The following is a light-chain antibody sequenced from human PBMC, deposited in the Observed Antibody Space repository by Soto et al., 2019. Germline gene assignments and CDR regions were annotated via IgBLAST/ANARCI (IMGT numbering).Light chain of an antibody. J-gene: IGLJ1*01. CDR3: SSYTSTSTLV. CDR2: DVS. V-gene: IGLV2-14*01. Sequence: QSVLTQPASVSGSPGHSITISCTGTSSDVGGYNYVSWYQQHPGKAPKLMIYDVSLRPSGISNRFSGSKSGNTASLTISGLQAEDEADYYCSSYTSTSTLVFGTGTKVTVL. CDR1: SSDVGGYNY.